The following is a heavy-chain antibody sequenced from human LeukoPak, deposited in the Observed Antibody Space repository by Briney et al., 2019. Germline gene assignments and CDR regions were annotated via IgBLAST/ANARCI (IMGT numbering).Heavy chain of an antibody. V-gene: IGHV4-4*07. CDR3: ARVYYYDSLGRPPYYYYMDV. CDR1: GGSISSYY. D-gene: IGHD3-22*01. CDR2: IYTSGST. J-gene: IGHJ6*03. Sequence: SETLSLTCTVSGGSISSYYWSWIRQPAGKGLEWIGRIYTSGSTNYNPSLKSRVTMSVDTSKSQFSLKLSSVTAADTAVYYCARVYYYDSLGRPPYYYYMDVWGKGTTVTVSS.